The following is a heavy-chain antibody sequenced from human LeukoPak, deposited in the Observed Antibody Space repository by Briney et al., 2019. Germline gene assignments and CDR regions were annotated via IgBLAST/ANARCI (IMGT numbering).Heavy chain of an antibody. CDR2: ISGSSTYT. CDR1: GFTFSDYY. Sequence: GGSLSLSCAASGFTFSDYYMTWIRQAPGRGLEWVSYISGSSTYTNYADSVKGRFTISRDNAKSSLYLQMNTLRADDTAVYYCARSLGEAVGNWFDPWGQGTLVTVYS. D-gene: IGHD6-13*01. J-gene: IGHJ5*02. CDR3: ARSLGEAVGNWFDP. V-gene: IGHV3-11*03.